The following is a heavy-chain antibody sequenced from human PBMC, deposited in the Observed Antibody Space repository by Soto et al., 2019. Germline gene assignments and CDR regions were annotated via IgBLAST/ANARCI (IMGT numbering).Heavy chain of an antibody. D-gene: IGHD3-10*01. Sequence: EVQLLESGGGSIQPGGSLRLSSAASGFTFSNYAMSWVRQAPGKGLEWVSALNGNGFATFYADSVKGRFTISRDNSKNTLYVQMNDLRDEDTAVYFCAKMRGSKMSDWGFDFWGRGTLVTVSS. CDR1: GFTFSNYA. CDR3: AKMRGSKMSDWGFDF. J-gene: IGHJ2*01. CDR2: LNGNGFAT. V-gene: IGHV3-23*01.